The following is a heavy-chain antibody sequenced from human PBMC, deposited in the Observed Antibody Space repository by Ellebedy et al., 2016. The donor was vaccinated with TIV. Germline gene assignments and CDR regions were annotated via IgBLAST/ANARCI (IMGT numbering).Heavy chain of an antibody. CDR1: GFTFSSYA. Sequence: GGSLRLSCATSGFTFSSYAMHWVRQAPGKGLEWVAVMWHGGISKDYADSVKGRFAISGDNSKNTLYLQMNNLRAEDTAVYYCARGEYSGYAPPAYWGQGTLVIVPS. J-gene: IGHJ4*02. CDR2: MWHGGISK. V-gene: IGHV3-33*01. D-gene: IGHD5-12*01. CDR3: ARGEYSGYAPPAY.